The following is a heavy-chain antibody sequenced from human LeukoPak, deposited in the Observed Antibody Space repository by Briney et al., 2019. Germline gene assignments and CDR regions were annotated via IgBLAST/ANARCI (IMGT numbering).Heavy chain of an antibody. CDR3: AKLGSSWYPDY. CDR1: GFTFSSNW. Sequence: GGSLRLSCAASGFTFSSNWMHWVRQAPGKGLVWVSAITGNAGSIYYADSVKGRFTISRDNSKNTLYLQMNSLRVDDTAVYYCAKLGSSWYPDYWGQGTLVTVSS. D-gene: IGHD6-13*01. CDR2: ITGNAGSI. J-gene: IGHJ4*02. V-gene: IGHV3-23*01.